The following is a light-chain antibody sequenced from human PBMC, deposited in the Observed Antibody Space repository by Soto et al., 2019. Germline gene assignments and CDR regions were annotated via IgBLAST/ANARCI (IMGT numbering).Light chain of an antibody. CDR1: RSVTSNS. J-gene: IGKJ4*01. Sequence: EIVLTQFPGTLSLSPGERATLSCRASRSVTSNSLAWYQQKVGLAPRVLIYVSSNRATDTPYRFSGGGSGTYIILTSSILEPEDFAVYYCQQFSSYPRTFGGGTKVDIK. CDR3: QQFSSYPRT. V-gene: IGKV3-20*01. CDR2: VSS.